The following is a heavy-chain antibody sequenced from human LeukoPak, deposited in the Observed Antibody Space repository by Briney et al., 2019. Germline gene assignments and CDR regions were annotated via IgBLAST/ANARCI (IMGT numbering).Heavy chain of an antibody. CDR2: IYTSGST. CDR3: ARGYCSSTSCPLEY. CDR1: GGSISSYY. Sequence: PSETLSLTCTVSGGSISSYYWSWIRQPAGKGLEWIGRIYTSGSTNYNPSLKSRVTMSVDTSKNQFSLKLSSVTAADTAVYYCARGYCSSTSCPLEYWGQGTLVTVSS. D-gene: IGHD2-2*01. V-gene: IGHV4-4*07. J-gene: IGHJ4*02.